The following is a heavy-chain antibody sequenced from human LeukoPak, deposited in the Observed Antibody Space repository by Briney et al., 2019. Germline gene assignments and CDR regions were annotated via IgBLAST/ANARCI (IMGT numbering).Heavy chain of an antibody. CDR2: ISYSGST. CDR1: GASISSSSSY. D-gene: IGHD2-21*02. J-gene: IGHJ4*02. Sequence: SETLSLTCTVSGASISSSSSYWGWIRQPPGKGLELIGSISYSGSTYYNPSLKSRVTISVDTSKNQFSLKLTSVTAADTAVYYCARQDGVVTAIPLIFFDYWGQGTLVTVSS. CDR3: ARQDGVVTAIPLIFFDY. V-gene: IGHV4-39*01.